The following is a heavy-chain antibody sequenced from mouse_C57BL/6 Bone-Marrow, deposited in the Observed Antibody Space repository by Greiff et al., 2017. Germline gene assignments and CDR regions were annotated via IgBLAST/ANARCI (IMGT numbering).Heavy chain of an antibody. V-gene: IGHV14-3*01. D-gene: IGHD1-1*01. CDR1: GFNINNTY. CDR3: ASALLRRGDYAMDY. J-gene: IGHJ4*01. Sequence: VQLQQSVAELVRPGASVKLSCTASGFNINNTYMHWVKQRPEQGLEWIGRIDPANGNTKYAPKFQGQATITADPSSNPAYLQLSSLTSEDTAIYYGASALLRRGDYAMDYWGQGTSVTVAS. CDR2: IDPANGNT.